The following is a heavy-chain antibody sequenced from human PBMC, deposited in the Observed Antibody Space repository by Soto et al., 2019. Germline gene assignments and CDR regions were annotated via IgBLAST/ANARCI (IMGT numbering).Heavy chain of an antibody. CDR2: IYYSGST. J-gene: IGHJ3*02. D-gene: IGHD3-22*01. CDR1: GGSISSGGYY. CDR3: AREDSSGYYAFDI. Sequence: QVQLQESGPGLVKPSQTLSLTCTVSGGSISSGGYYWSWIRQHPGKGLEWIGYIYYSGSTYYNPSLKSRVTISVDTSKNQCSLKLSSVTAADTAVYYCAREDSSGYYAFDIWGQGTMVTVSS. V-gene: IGHV4-31*03.